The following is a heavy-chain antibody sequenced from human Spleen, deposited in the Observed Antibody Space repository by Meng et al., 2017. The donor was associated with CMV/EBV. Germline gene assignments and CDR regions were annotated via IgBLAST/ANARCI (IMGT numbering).Heavy chain of an antibody. CDR1: GLIFSNYN. V-gene: IGHV3-48*03. D-gene: IGHD5-24*01. CDR3: ARDRGYNDYLSGIDY. Sequence: GESLKISCAVSGLIFSNYNMNWVRQAPGKGLEWVSYISGNGNTIYYADSLKGRFTISRDNAKSSLYLQMNSLRAEDTAVYYCARDRGYNDYLSGIDYWGQGTLVTVSS. J-gene: IGHJ4*02. CDR2: ISGNGNTI.